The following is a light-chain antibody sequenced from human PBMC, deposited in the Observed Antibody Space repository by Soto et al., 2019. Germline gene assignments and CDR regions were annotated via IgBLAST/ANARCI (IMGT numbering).Light chain of an antibody. CDR3: QLYVSSQRT. J-gene: IGKJ1*01. CDR1: QSVSSRY. V-gene: IGKV3-20*01. CDR2: GAS. Sequence: EIVLTQSPGTLSLSPGERATLSCRASQSVSSRYLAWYQQKPGQAPRLLIYGASSRATGIPDRFSGSGAATDFPLTLSRLQPDEFAVYYCQLYVSSQRTLGKGTKVEIK.